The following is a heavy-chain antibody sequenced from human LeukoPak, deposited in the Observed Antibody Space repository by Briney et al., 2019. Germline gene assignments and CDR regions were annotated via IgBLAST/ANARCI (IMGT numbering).Heavy chain of an antibody. D-gene: IGHD3-16*01. CDR3: ARETSQKGAHYMDV. V-gene: IGHV4-39*02. Sequence: SETLSLTRTVSGGSISSSTFYWGWIRQPPGKGLEWIGSLYYSGSTYYNPSLKSRVTISVDTSKNQFSLKLSSVTAADTAVYYCARETSQKGAHYMDVWGKGTTVTISS. J-gene: IGHJ6*03. CDR2: LYYSGST. CDR1: GGSISSSTFY.